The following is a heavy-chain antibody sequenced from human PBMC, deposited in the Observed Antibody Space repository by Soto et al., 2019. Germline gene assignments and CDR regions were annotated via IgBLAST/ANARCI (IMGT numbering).Heavy chain of an antibody. V-gene: IGHV4-38-2*01. CDR1: GFFISSGNY. CDR3: ARARWYDAFDV. D-gene: IGHD2-15*01. Sequence: SETLSLTCAVSGFFISSGNYWGCIRKPPEKGLEWIGSIFHGGNTYYNPSLKSRVTISVDMSKNQFSLKLNSVTAADTAVYYCARARWYDAFDVWGQGTVVTV. CDR2: IFHGGNT. J-gene: IGHJ3*01.